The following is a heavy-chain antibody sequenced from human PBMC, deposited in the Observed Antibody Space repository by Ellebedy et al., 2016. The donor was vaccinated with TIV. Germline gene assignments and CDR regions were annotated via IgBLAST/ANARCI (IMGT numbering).Heavy chain of an antibody. V-gene: IGHV4-34*01. J-gene: IGHJ5*02. CDR1: GGSFSGYY. Sequence: SETLSLXXAVYGGSFSGYYWSWIRQPPGKGLEWIGEINHSGSTNYNPSLKSRVTISVDTSKNQFSLKVSSVTAADTAVYYCARSIAARWGWFDPWGQGTLVTVSS. CDR2: INHSGST. CDR3: ARSIAARWGWFDP. D-gene: IGHD6-6*01.